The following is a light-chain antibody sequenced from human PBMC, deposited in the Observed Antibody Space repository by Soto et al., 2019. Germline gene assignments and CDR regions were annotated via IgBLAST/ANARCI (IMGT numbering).Light chain of an antibody. J-gene: IGKJ4*01. CDR1: QSVSSN. CDR2: GAS. Sequence: EIVMTQSPATLSVSPGERATLSCRASQSVSSNLAWYQQKPGQAPRLLIYGASTRATGIPARFSGSRSGTEFTLTIIRLQSEDFAVYYWHQYNNWPALTFGEGTKVEIK. CDR3: HQYNNWPALT. V-gene: IGKV3-15*01.